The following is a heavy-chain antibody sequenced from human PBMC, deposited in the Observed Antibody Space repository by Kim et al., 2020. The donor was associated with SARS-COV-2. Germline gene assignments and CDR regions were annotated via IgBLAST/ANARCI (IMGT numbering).Heavy chain of an antibody. D-gene: IGHD3-16*02. CDR1: VYTFTNNA. CDR2: INTDTGNP. J-gene: IGHJ4*02. Sequence: ASVKVSCKASVYTFTNNAISWVRQAPGQGLEGMGWINTDTGNPTYAQAFTRRFVFSVDTSVTTAYLQISSLEAEDTALYYCARVIWGTYRYTDSGGQGTLVTVSS. CDR3: ARVIWGTYRYTDS. V-gene: IGHV7-4-1*02.